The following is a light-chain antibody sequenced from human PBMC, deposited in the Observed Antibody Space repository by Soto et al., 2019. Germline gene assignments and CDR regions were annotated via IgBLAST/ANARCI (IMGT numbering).Light chain of an antibody. Sequence: QSVLTQPAAVSGSPGQSITISCTGTSSDVGGYNYVSWYQQHPGKAPKLMIYEVSNRPSGVSNRFSGSKSGNTASLTISGLQAEDQADYYRSSYTRSTTPYVFGTGPKVNVL. CDR2: EVS. CDR1: SSDVGGYNY. CDR3: SSYTRSTTPYV. J-gene: IGLJ1*01. V-gene: IGLV2-14*01.